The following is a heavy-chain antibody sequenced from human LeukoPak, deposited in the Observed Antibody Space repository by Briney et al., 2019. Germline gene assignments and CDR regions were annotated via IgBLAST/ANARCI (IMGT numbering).Heavy chain of an antibody. CDR1: GFTFSSYS. Sequence: GGSPRLSCAASGFTFSSYSMNWVRQAPGKGLEWVSYISSSSSTIYYADSVKGRFTISRDISRNTLYLQMNSLGAEDTAVYYCAKAYSSGWTGPFDYWGQGTLVTVSS. CDR3: AKAYSSGWTGPFDY. CDR2: ISSSSSTI. J-gene: IGHJ4*02. V-gene: IGHV3-48*01. D-gene: IGHD6-19*01.